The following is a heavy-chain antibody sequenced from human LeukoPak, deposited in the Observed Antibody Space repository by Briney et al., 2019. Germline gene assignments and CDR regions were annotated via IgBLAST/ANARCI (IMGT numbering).Heavy chain of an antibody. CDR3: APGGDGYNPAYFQH. D-gene: IGHD5-24*01. V-gene: IGHV3-30*03. J-gene: IGHJ1*01. CDR2: VSYDGSSK. Sequence: PGRSLRLSCAASGFTFSSYGMHWVRQAPGKGLEWVAIVSYDGSSKYYADSVKGRFTISRDNSKNTLYLQMNSLRAEDTAVYYCAPGGDGYNPAYFQHWGQGTLVTVSS. CDR1: GFTFSSYG.